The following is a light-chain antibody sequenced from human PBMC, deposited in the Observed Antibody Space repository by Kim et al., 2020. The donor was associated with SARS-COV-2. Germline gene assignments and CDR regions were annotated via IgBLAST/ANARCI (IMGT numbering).Light chain of an antibody. CDR2: GDN. J-gene: IGLJ3*02. CDR1: YIGSKN. Sequence: SYELTQPLSVSVALGQTVSITCGGNYIGSKNVHWYQQMPGQAPVLVIYGDNKRPSGIPERISASNSGNTATLTISRTQAGDEADYYCQVWDSSTWVFGGGTQLTVL. CDR3: QVWDSSTWV. V-gene: IGLV3-9*01.